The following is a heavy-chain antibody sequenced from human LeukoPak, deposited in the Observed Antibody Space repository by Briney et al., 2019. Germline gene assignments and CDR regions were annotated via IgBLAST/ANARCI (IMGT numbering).Heavy chain of an antibody. J-gene: IGHJ3*02. CDR1: GFTFNNYG. D-gene: IGHD6-19*01. CDR2: IRYNGNNQ. CDR3: ARDFIAVAGTIPGNDAFDI. Sequence: GGSLRLSCAASGFTFNNYGMHWVRQAPGKGLEWVAFIRYNGNNQYYADSVKGRFTISRDNAKNSLYLQMNSLRAEDTAVYYCARDFIAVAGTIPGNDAFDIWGQGTMVTVSS. V-gene: IGHV3-30*02.